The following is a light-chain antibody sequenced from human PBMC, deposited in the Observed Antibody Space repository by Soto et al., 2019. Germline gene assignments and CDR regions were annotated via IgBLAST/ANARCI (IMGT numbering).Light chain of an antibody. J-gene: IGKJ4*01. CDR1: QTISAN. CDR3: QQYNNWPPLT. CDR2: GAS. V-gene: IGKV3-15*01. Sequence: ILMTHSPATLSVPPAEIASLCCSASQTISANLAWYQQRPGQAPRLLIYGASTRATGIPARFSGSGSGTEFTLTISSLHSEDFAVYYCQQYNNWPPLTFGGGTKV.